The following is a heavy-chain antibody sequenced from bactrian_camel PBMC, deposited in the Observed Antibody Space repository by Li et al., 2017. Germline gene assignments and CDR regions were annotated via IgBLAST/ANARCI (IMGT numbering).Heavy chain of an antibody. J-gene: IGHJ6*01. Sequence: HVQLVESGGGSVQAGGSLRLSCAFSGYTYSGHCMGWFRQAPGKEREGVAAIYTGTGSTYYADSVKGRFTISQDNAKNTVYLQMNSLKSEDTALYYCAGTSFGYWGQGTQVTVS. CDR2: IYTGTGST. CDR1: GYTYSGHC. CDR3: AGTSFGY. V-gene: IGHV3S1*01. D-gene: IGHD7*01.